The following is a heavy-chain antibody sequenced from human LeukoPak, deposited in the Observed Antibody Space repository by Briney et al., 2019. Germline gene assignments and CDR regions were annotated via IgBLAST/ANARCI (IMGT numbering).Heavy chain of an antibody. V-gene: IGHV1-24*01. Sequence: ASVKVSCKVSGYTLTELSMHWVRQAPGKGLEWMGGFDPEDGETIYAQKFQGRVTMTEDTSTDTAYMELSSLRSEDTAVYYCATGAPGRFQTYYYYYMDVWGEGTTVTVSS. D-gene: IGHD3-3*01. CDR1: GYTLTELS. J-gene: IGHJ6*03. CDR3: ATGAPGRFQTYYYYYMDV. CDR2: FDPEDGET.